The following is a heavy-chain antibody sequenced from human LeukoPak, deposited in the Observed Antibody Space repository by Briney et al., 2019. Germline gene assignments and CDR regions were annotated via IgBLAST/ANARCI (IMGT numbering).Heavy chain of an antibody. CDR1: GGSISTFS. Sequence: PSETLSLTCTVSGGSISTFSWSWIRQFPGKGLERIGSIYLKSTNYNPSLKSRVAISVDTSKNQFSLRLDSVTTADTAVYYCARDTTVASGMQYWGQGTLVTVSS. V-gene: IGHV4-59*01. J-gene: IGHJ4*02. CDR2: IYLKST. CDR3: ARDTTVASGMQY. D-gene: IGHD6-19*01.